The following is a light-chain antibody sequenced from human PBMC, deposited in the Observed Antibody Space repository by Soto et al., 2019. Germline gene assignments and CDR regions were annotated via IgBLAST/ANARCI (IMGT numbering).Light chain of an antibody. Sequence: QLVLTQSPSASASLGASVKRTCTLSSGHSSYAIAWHQQQPEKGPRYLMKLNSDGSHTKGDGIPDRFSGSSSGAERYLIISSLQSEDEADYYCQTWGTGIRVFGGGTKLTVL. CDR1: SGHSSYA. J-gene: IGLJ2*01. CDR3: QTWGTGIRV. CDR2: LNSDGSH. V-gene: IGLV4-69*01.